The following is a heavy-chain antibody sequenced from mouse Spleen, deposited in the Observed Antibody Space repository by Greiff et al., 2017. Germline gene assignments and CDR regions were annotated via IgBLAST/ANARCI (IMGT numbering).Heavy chain of an antibody. Sequence: VQLQQPGAELVKPGASVKMSCKASSYTFTSYWITWVKQRPGQGLEWIGDIYPGSGSINYNEKFKGKATLTVDTSSSTAYKQLSSLTSEDSAVYYCGRRYEIIIPVVGDYRGQRTSVTVSS. D-gene: IGHD1-1*01. CDR2: IYPGSGSI. V-gene: IGHV1-55*01. J-gene: IGHJ4*01. CDR3: GRRYEIIIPVVGDY. CDR1: SYTFTSYW.